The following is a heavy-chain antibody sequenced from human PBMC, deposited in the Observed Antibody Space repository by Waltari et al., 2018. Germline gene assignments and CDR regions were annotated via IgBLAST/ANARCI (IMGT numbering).Heavy chain of an antibody. CDR2: IYHSGST. Sequence: QLQLQESGSGLVKPSQTLSLTCAVSGGSISRGGYSWSCIRQPPGKGLEWIGYIYHSGSTYYNPSLKSRVTISVDRSKNQFSLKLSSVTAADTAVYYCARAVVVTAIGGGYFDYWGQGTLVTVSS. J-gene: IGHJ4*02. CDR1: GGSISRGGYS. V-gene: IGHV4-30-2*01. CDR3: ARAVVVTAIGGGYFDY. D-gene: IGHD2-21*02.